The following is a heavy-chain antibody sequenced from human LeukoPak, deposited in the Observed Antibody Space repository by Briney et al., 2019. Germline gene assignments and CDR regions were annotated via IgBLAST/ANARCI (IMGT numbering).Heavy chain of an antibody. CDR3: ARDDWDR. J-gene: IGHJ4*02. Sequence: GRSLRLSCAASGFTFSSYAMHWVRQAPGKGLEWVAVISYDGSNKYYADSVKGRSTISRDNSKNTLYLQMNSLRAEDTAVYYCARDDWDRWGQGTLVTVSS. CDR1: GFTFSSYA. D-gene: IGHD3-9*01. V-gene: IGHV3-30-3*01. CDR2: ISYDGSNK.